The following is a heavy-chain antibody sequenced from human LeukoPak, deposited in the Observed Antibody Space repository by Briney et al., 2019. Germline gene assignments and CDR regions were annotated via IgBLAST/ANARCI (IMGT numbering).Heavy chain of an antibody. CDR1: GFTFSSYG. Sequence: PGRSLRLSCAASGFTFSSYGMHWVRQAPGKGLEWVAVIWYDGSNKYYADSVKGRFTISRGNAKNSLYLQMNSLRAEDTAVYYCAESGYSYGYIDYWGQGTLVTVSS. J-gene: IGHJ4*02. V-gene: IGHV3-33*03. D-gene: IGHD5-18*01. CDR3: AESGYSYGYIDY. CDR2: IWYDGSNK.